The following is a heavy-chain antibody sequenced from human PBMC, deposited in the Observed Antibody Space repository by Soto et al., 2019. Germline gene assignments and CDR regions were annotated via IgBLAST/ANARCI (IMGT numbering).Heavy chain of an antibody. CDR3: ARARNTARPPRLDY. J-gene: IGHJ4*02. Sequence: SGGSLRLSCAASGFTFSSYAMHWVRQAPGKGLEWVAVISYDGSNKYYADSVKGRFTISRDNSKNTLYLQMNSLRAEDTAVYYCARARNTARPPRLDYWGQGTLVTVSS. V-gene: IGHV3-30-3*01. CDR1: GFTFSSYA. CDR2: ISYDGSNK. D-gene: IGHD6-6*01.